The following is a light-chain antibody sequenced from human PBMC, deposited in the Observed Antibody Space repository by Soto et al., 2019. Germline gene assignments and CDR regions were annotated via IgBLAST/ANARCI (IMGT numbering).Light chain of an antibody. V-gene: IGKV3-11*01. CDR1: QSVSSY. CDR3: QQHSNWPPIT. Sequence: EIVLAQAPPPLSLSPVERATLSCRASQSVSSYLAWYQQKPGQAPRLLIYDASNRATGIPARFSGSGSGTDLTLTISSLEPEDFAVYYCQQHSNWPPITFGQGTRLEIK. J-gene: IGKJ5*01. CDR2: DAS.